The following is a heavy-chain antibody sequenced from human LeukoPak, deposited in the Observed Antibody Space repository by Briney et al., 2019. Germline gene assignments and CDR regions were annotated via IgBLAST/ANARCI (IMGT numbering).Heavy chain of an antibody. J-gene: IGHJ4*02. CDR3: ARDRGITGHYFDY. CDR2: IIPIFGTA. D-gene: IGHD1-20*01. Sequence: SVKVSCKASGGTFSSYAISWVRQAPGQGLEWMGGIIPIFGTANYAQKFQGRVTITTDESTSTAYMELSSLRSEDTAVYYCARDRGITGHYFDYWGQRTLVTVSS. V-gene: IGHV1-69*05. CDR1: GGTFSSYA.